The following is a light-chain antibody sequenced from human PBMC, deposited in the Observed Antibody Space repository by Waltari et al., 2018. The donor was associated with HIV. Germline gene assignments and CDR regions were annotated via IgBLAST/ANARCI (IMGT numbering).Light chain of an antibody. CDR1: QSISNW. J-gene: IGKJ4*01. CDR3: QQYSSDPLT. CDR2: KAS. Sequence: DIQMTQSLSTLSASVGDKIIITCRASQSISNWLALFQQKPGKAPKLLIYKASNLESGVPSRFSGSGSGTEFTLTINSLQPDDFATYFCQQYSSDPLTFGRGTRVEVK. V-gene: IGKV1-5*03.